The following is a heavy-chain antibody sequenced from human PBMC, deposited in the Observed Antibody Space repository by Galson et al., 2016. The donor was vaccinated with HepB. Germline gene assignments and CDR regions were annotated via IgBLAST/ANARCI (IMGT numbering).Heavy chain of an antibody. CDR3: AGEYSSSLSFDY. Sequence: SVKVSCKASEGTSNTYAISWVRQAPGHSLEWMGRIILILGTADYAQNFQGRVTITADISTSTAYMELSGLRSEGTAVYFCAGEYSSSLSFDYWGQGTLVTVSS. CDR2: IILILGTA. J-gene: IGHJ4*02. CDR1: EGTSNTYA. D-gene: IGHD6-6*01. V-gene: IGHV1-69*04.